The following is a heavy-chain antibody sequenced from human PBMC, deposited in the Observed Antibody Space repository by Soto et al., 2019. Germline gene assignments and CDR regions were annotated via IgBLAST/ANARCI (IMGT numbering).Heavy chain of an antibody. Sequence: QVQLVESGGGVVQPGRSLRLSCAASGFTFSSYGMHWVRQAPGKGLAWVAVIWYDGSNKYYADSVKGRFTISRDNSKNTLYLQMNSLRAEDTAVYYCAREDVLLWFGELGPLDYWGQGTLVTVSS. J-gene: IGHJ4*02. CDR3: AREDVLLWFGELGPLDY. V-gene: IGHV3-33*01. D-gene: IGHD3-10*01. CDR1: GFTFSSYG. CDR2: IWYDGSNK.